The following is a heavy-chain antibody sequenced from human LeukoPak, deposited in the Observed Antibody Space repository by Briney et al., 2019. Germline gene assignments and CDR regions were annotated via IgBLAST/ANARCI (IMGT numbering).Heavy chain of an antibody. Sequence: SVTLSLTCTVSGGSISSTSYYWGWIRQPPGKGLEWIGTINYSGSTYYNPSLKSRVTISVDTSKNQISLKLNSVTAADTAMYYCARHGDLPSPFQTWGQGTLVTVSS. J-gene: IGHJ5*02. V-gene: IGHV4-39*01. CDR1: GGSISSTSYY. CDR2: INYSGST. CDR3: ARHGDLPSPFQT. D-gene: IGHD2-21*02.